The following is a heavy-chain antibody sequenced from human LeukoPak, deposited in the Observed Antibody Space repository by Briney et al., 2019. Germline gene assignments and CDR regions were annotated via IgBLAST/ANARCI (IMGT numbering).Heavy chain of an antibody. CDR3: ARARRIAVAGTSDYYYYGMDV. V-gene: IGHV4-4*07. CDR1: GGSIGSYY. J-gene: IGHJ6*02. CDR2: IYTSGST. Sequence: PSETLSLTCTVSGGSIGSYYWSWIRQPAGKGLEWIGRIYTSGSTNYNPSLKSRVTMSVDTSKNQFSLKLSSVTAADTAVYYCARARRIAVAGTSDYYYYGMDVWGQGTTVTVSS. D-gene: IGHD6-19*01.